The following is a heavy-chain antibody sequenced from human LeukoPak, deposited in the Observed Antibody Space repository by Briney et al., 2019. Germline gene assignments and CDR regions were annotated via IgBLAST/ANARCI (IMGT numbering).Heavy chain of an antibody. CDR2: INTDGSRK. CDR3: TRSDGFDP. Sequence: PGGSLRLSCAASGFTFSSYFMHWVRQAPGKGLVWVSRINTDGSRKNYADSVKGRFTISRDNAENTLYLQMNGLRAEDTAVYYCTRSDGFDPWGQGTLVTVSS. J-gene: IGHJ5*02. CDR1: GFTFSSYF. V-gene: IGHV3-74*01.